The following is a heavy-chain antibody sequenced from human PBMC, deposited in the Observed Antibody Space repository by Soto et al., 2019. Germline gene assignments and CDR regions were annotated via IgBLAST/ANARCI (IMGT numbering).Heavy chain of an antibody. V-gene: IGHV3-11*06. CDR3: ARAYSGRLPRRADYYYAMDV. J-gene: IGHJ6*02. CDR1: GFTFSDYY. Sequence: GSLRLSCAASGFTFSDYYMTWIRQAPGKGLEWVSYISSSSSYTNYADSVQGRFTISRDNAKNSLYLQMNSLRAGDTAVYYCARAYSGRLPRRADYYYAMDVWGLGTTVTV. CDR2: ISSSSSYT. D-gene: IGHD2-15*01.